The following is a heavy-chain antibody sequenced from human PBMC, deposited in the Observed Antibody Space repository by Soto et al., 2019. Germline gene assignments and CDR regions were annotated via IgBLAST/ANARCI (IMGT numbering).Heavy chain of an antibody. J-gene: IGHJ6*02. CDR3: ARDRYYDFWSGYYGAHDYYYYGMDV. CDR1: GYTFTSYG. CDR2: ISAYNGNT. Sequence: ASVKVSCKASGYTFTSYGISWVRQAPGQGLGWMGWISAYNGNTNYAQKLQGRVTMTTDTSTSTAYMELRSLRSDDTAVYYCARDRYYDFWSGYYGAHDYYYYGMDVWGQGTTVTVSS. V-gene: IGHV1-18*04. D-gene: IGHD3-3*01.